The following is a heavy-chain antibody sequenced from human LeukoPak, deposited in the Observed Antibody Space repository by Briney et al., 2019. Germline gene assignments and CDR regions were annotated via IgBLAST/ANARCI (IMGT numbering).Heavy chain of an antibody. J-gene: IGHJ5*02. CDR1: GGSISSGGYY. CDR2: IYHSGST. Sequence: SQTLSLTCTVSGGSISSGGYYWSWIRQPPGKGLEWIGYIYHSGSTYYNPSLKSRVTISVDRSKNQFSLKLSSVTAADTAVYYCARNPGLIEYSSFHNWFDPWGQGTLVTVSS. D-gene: IGHD6-6*01. CDR3: ARNPGLIEYSSFHNWFDP. V-gene: IGHV4-30-2*01.